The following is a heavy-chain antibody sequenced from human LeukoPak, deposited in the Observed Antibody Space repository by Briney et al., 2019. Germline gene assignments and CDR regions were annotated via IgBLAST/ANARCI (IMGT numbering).Heavy chain of an antibody. CDR2: IYYSGST. J-gene: IGHJ4*02. V-gene: IGHV4-59*08. Sequence: SETLSLTCTVSGGSISSYYWSWIRQPPGKGLEWIGYIYYSGSTNYNPSLKSRVTISVDTSKNQFSLKLSSVTAADTAVYYCERQIFTYFDYWGQGTLVTVSS. D-gene: IGHD3-3*01. CDR3: ERQIFTYFDY. CDR1: GGSISSYY.